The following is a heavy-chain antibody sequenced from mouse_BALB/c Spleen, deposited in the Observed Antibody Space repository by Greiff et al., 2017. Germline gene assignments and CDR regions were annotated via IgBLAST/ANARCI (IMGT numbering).Heavy chain of an antibody. V-gene: IGHV5-6-5*01. D-gene: IGHD2-4*01. CDR3: ARGRDYDAAMDY. CDR1: GFTFSSYA. J-gene: IGHJ4*01. Sequence: EVKLVESGGGLVKPGGSLKLSCAASGFTFSSYAMSWVRQTPEKRLEWVASISSGGSTYYPDSVKGRFTISRDNARNILYLRMSSLRSEDTAMYYCARGRDYDAAMDYWGQGTSVTVSS. CDR2: ISSGGST.